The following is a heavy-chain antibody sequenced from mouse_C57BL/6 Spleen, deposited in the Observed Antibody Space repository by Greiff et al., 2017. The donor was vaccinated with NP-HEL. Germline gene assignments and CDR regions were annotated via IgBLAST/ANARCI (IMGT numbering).Heavy chain of an antibody. J-gene: IGHJ2*01. Sequence: VQLQQSGAELVRPGASVTLSCTASGYTFTDYEMHWVKQTPVHGLEWIGAIDPETGGTAYNQKFKGKAILTADKSSSTAYMQLRSLTSEDSAVYYCTRKSTGGYWGQGTTLTVSS. D-gene: IGHD5-1*01. CDR1: GYTFTDYE. CDR2: IDPETGGT. CDR3: TRKSTGGY. V-gene: IGHV1-15*01.